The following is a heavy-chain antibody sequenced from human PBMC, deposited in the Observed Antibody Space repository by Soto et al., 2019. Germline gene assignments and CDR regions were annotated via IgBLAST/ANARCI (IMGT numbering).Heavy chain of an antibody. CDR2: ISETGDSL. CDR3: VKGGWFDY. CDR1: QFTFSSFA. J-gene: IGHJ5*01. V-gene: IGHV3-23*01. Sequence: DVKLLESGGGLVQPGGSLRLSCAASQFTFSSFAMTWVRQAPGKGLEWVSFISETGDSLSYAESVKGRFTISRDNSKNTLYLQMSSLRPEYTAVYYCVKGGWFDYWGQGTLVTVSS.